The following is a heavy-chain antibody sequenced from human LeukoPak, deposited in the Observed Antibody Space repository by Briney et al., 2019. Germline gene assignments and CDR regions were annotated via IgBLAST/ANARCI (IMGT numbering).Heavy chain of an antibody. V-gene: IGHV1-69*13. CDR3: ARVKGNYQNWFDP. CDR2: IIPIFGTA. J-gene: IGHJ5*02. Sequence: SVKVSCKASGGTFSSYAISWVRQAPGQGLEWMGGIIPIFGTANYAQKFQGRVTITADESTSTAYMELSSLRSEDTAVYYCARVKGNYQNWFDPWGQGTLVTVSS. CDR1: GGTFSSYA. D-gene: IGHD1-7*01.